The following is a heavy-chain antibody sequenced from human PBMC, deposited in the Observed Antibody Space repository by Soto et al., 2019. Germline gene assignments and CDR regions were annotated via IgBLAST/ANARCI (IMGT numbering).Heavy chain of an antibody. CDR3: ARVSLVRAVAGQYFQH. CDR1: GFNFSGSA. V-gene: IGHV3-73*01. CDR2: IRTKVTTYAT. Sequence: GGSLRLSCAAAGFNFSGSAIYWVRQASGRGLEWVGLIRTKVTTYATTYAASVKGRFTISRDDSKNTAYLQMNSLKTEDTAVYYCARVSLVRAVAGQYFQHWGQGALVTVSS. J-gene: IGHJ1*01. D-gene: IGHD6-19*01.